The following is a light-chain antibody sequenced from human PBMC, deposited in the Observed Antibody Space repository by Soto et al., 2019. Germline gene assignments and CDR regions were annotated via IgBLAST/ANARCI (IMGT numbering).Light chain of an antibody. J-gene: IGKJ1*01. Sequence: MTQSPSSLSASVGDEVTITCRASQSISSYLNWYQQKPGKAPKLLIYDASSLESGVPSRFSGSGSGTEFTLTISSLQPDDFATYYCQQYNSYWTFGQGTKVDIK. V-gene: IGKV1-5*01. CDR1: QSISSY. CDR2: DAS. CDR3: QQYNSYWT.